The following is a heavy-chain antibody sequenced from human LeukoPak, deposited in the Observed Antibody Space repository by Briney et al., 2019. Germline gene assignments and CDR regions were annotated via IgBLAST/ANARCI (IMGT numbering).Heavy chain of an antibody. V-gene: IGHV4-34*01. D-gene: IGHD1-26*01. CDR2: INHSGST. CDR3: ARGRVGANFVLDY. J-gene: IGHJ4*02. Sequence: SETLSPTCAVYGGSFSGYYWSWIRQPPGKGLEWIGEINHSGSTNYNPSLKSRVTISVDTSKNQFSLKLSSVTAADTAVYYCARGRVGANFVLDYWGQGTLVTVSS. CDR1: GGSFSGYY.